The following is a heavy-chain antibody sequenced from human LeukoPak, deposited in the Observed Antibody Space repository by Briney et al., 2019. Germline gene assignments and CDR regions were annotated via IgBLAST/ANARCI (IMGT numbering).Heavy chain of an antibody. V-gene: IGHV3-30-3*01. J-gene: IGHJ4*02. D-gene: IGHD1-26*01. CDR2: ISYDGSNK. Sequence: PGGSLRLSCAASGFTFSSYAMHWVRQAPGEGLEWVAVISYDGSNKYYADSVKGRFTISRDNSKNTLYLQMNSLRAEDTAVYYCARDFTTYSGSLDYWGQGTLVTVSS. CDR3: ARDFTTYSGSLDY. CDR1: GFTFSSYA.